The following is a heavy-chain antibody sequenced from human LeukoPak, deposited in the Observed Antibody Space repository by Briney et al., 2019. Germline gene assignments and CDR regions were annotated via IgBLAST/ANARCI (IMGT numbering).Heavy chain of an antibody. J-gene: IGHJ5*02. D-gene: IGHD1-26*01. Sequence: ASVKVSCKASGYTFTSCGISWVRQAPGQGPEWMGWISAYNGNTNYAQKIQGRVTMTTDPSTSTVYMELKSLRSDDTAVYYCARRFKQDVLGTTMGWFDPWGQGTLITVSS. CDR2: ISAYNGNT. V-gene: IGHV1-18*01. CDR3: ARRFKQDVLGTTMGWFDP. CDR1: GYTFTSCG.